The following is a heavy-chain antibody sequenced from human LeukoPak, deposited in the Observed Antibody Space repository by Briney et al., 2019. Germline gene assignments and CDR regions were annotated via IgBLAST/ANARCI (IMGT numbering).Heavy chain of an antibody. Sequence: GGSLRLSCTASGFTLGDYAMSWVRQAPGKGLEWVGFIRSKAYGGTTEYAASVKGRFTISRDDSKSIAYLQMNSLKTEDTAVYYCTRDREGYYYDSSGLGYWGQGTLVTVSS. D-gene: IGHD3-22*01. CDR1: GFTLGDYA. J-gene: IGHJ4*02. CDR2: IRSKAYGGTT. CDR3: TRDREGYYYDSSGLGY. V-gene: IGHV3-49*04.